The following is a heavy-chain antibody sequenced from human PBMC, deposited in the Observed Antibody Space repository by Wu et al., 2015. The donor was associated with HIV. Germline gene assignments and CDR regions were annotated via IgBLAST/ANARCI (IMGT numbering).Heavy chain of an antibody. D-gene: IGHD3-22*01. CDR1: GYTFIDYY. CDR2: INPNRGGT. J-gene: IGHJ2*01. CDR3: ARGGHYYDSSGYAYFDL. V-gene: IGHV1-2*02. Sequence: QVQLLQSGAEVKKPGASVMVSCKASGYTFIDYYIYWVRQTPGQGPEWMGWINPNRGGTKYAQKFQGRVTMTRDTAVSTAYMELSRLRSDDTAVYYCARGGHYYDSSGYAYFDLWGRGTLVTVSS.